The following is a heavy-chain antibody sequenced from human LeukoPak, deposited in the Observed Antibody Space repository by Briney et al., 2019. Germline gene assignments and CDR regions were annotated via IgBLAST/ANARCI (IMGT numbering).Heavy chain of an antibody. V-gene: IGHV3-30-3*01. Sequence: GGSLRLSCAASVFTFSSYAMHWVRQAPGKGLEWVAVISYDGSNKYYADSVKGRFTISRDNSKNTLYLQMNSLRAEDTAVYYCARDRTSISNTGRTYYYYGMDVWGQGTTVTVSS. D-gene: IGHD3-9*01. J-gene: IGHJ6*02. CDR2: ISYDGSNK. CDR1: VFTFSSYA. CDR3: ARDRTSISNTGRTYYYYGMDV.